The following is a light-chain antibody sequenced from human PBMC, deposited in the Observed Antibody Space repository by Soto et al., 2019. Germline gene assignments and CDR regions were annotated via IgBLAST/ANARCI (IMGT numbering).Light chain of an antibody. CDR1: RSNIAGNA. CDR2: SDS. J-gene: IGLJ2*01. CDR3: AVWDDILNRPV. Sequence: HSVLSQPPSASGTPGQRVTISCSGTRSNIAGNAVNWYQQLPGTAPKLLIFSDSQRPSGVPDRFSASKYGTSASLAISGLQADDEALYHCAVWDDILNRPVFGGGTKLTVL. V-gene: IGLV1-44*01.